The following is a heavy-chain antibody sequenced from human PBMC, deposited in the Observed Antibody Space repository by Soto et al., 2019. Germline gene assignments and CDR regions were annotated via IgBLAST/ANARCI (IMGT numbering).Heavy chain of an antibody. Sequence: GGSLRLSCAASGFTFSNSWIHWVRQAPGKGLVWVSYINSDGSTTTYADSVKGRFTISRDNAKNTVYLQINSLRAEDTAVYYCARDRSYSTDYWGQGTLVTVSS. J-gene: IGHJ4*02. CDR1: GFTFSNSW. D-gene: IGHD1-26*01. CDR3: ARDRSYSTDY. V-gene: IGHV3-74*01. CDR2: INSDGSTT.